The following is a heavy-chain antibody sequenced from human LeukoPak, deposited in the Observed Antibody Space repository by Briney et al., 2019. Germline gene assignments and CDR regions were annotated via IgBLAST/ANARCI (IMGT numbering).Heavy chain of an antibody. CDR3: ARAPPVVVAPGGNDY. CDR1: GYTFTGYY. J-gene: IGHJ4*02. D-gene: IGHD2-15*01. CDR2: INPNSGGT. Sequence: GASVTVSCKASGYTFTGYYMHWVRQAPGQGLEWMGWINPNSGGTNYAQKFQGRVTMTRDTSISTAYMELSRLRSDDTAVYYCARAPPVVVAPGGNDYWGQGTLVTVSS. V-gene: IGHV1-2*02.